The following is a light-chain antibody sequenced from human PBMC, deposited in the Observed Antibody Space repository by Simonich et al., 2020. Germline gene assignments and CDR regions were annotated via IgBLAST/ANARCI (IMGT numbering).Light chain of an antibody. CDR1: SSDVGGYNL. Sequence: QSALTQPASVSGSPGQSIPISCTGTSSDVGGYNLVSWYQQHPGKAPKLMIYEGSKRPSGVSNRFSGSKSGNTASLTISGLQAEDEADYYCSSYTSSSFWVFGGGTKLTVL. J-gene: IGLJ3*02. CDR3: SSYTSSSFWV. V-gene: IGLV2-14*02. CDR2: EGS.